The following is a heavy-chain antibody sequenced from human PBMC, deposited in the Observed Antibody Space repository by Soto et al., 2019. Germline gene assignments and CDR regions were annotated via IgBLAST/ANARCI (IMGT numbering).Heavy chain of an antibody. CDR2: ISTNGRST. CDR1: GFSFSDSA. CDR3: LRDIFGVVIFDS. V-gene: IGHV3-64D*06. Sequence: GGSLRLSCSASGFSFSDSAMHWVRQAPGKRLEYVSAISTNGRSTFYADSVKGRFTISRDNSKNTVHLQMSSLRAEDTAVYYCLRDIFGVVIFDSWGQGTPVTSPQ. D-gene: IGHD3-3*01. J-gene: IGHJ4*02.